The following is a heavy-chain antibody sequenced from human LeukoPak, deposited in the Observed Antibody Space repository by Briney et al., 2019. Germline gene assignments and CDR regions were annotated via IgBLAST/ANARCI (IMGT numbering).Heavy chain of an antibody. D-gene: IGHD3-9*01. CDR2: IYWDDDK. CDR3: AHRNYDILTGYYTLDY. J-gene: IGHJ4*02. CDR1: GFSLSTSGVG. V-gene: IGHV2-5*02. Sequence: ESGPTLVKPTQTLTLTCTFSGFSLSTSGVGVGWIRQPPGKALEWLALIYWDDDKRYSPSLKSRLTITKDTSKNQVVLTMTNMDPVDTATYYCAHRNYDILTGYYTLDYWGQGTLVTVFS.